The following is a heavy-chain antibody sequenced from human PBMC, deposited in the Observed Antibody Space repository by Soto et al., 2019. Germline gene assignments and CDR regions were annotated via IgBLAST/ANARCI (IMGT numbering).Heavy chain of an antibody. V-gene: IGHV3-9*01. J-gene: IGHJ4*02. CDR1: GFTFGDYA. CDR2: ISWNSGSI. Sequence: EVQLVESGGGLVQPCRSLRLSCAASGFTFGDYAMQWVRQAPGKGLEWVSAISWNSGSIDYADSVKGRFTISRDNAKNTLYLQMNSLRAEDTALYYCAKSHTTSGWYVTPDYWGQGTRVTVSS. D-gene: IGHD6-19*01. CDR3: AKSHTTSGWYVTPDY.